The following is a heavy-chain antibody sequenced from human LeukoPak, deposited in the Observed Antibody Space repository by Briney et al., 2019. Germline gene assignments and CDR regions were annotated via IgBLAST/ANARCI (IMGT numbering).Heavy chain of an antibody. CDR2: IIPIFGTA. V-gene: IGHV1-69*05. CDR1: GGTFSSYA. J-gene: IGHJ3*02. CDR3: ARGGVDTAMVYPSDAFDI. Sequence: ASVKVSCKASGGTFSSYAISWVRQAPGQGLEWMGGIIPIFGTASYAQKFQGRVTMTRDMSTSTVYMELSSLRSEDTAVYYCARGGVDTAMVYPSDAFDIWGQGTMVTVSS. D-gene: IGHD5-18*01.